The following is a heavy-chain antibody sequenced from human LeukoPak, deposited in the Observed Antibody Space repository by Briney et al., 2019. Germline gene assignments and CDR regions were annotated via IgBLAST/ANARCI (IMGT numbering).Heavy chain of an antibody. CDR3: AKDKYSSSRDYFDY. V-gene: IGHV3-23*01. D-gene: IGHD6-13*01. CDR2: ISGSGGST. J-gene: IGHJ4*02. CDR1: GFTFSSYA. Sequence: PGGSLRLSCAASGFTFSSYAMSLARQAPGKGLELVSAISGSGGSTYYADSVKGRFTISRDNSKNTLYLQMNSLRAEDTAVYYCAKDKYSSSRDYFDYWGQGTLVTVSS.